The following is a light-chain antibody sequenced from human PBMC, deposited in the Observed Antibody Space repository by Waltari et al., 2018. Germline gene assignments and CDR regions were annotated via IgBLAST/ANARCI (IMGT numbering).Light chain of an antibody. CDR2: DVS. V-gene: IGLV2-14*01. Sequence: QSALTQPASGPGSPGQSITISCTGTSSDVGGYNYVSWYQQHPGKAPKLMIDDVSKRPSGVSHRFSGSKSVNPASLTISGLQAEDEADYYCSSYTSSSTLAHVVFGGGTKLTVL. CDR3: SSYTSSSTLAHVV. CDR1: SSDVGGYNY. J-gene: IGLJ2*01.